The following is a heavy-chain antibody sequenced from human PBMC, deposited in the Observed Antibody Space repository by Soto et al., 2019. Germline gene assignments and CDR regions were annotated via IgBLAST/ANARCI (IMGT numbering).Heavy chain of an antibody. CDR1: GFTFSSYG. V-gene: IGHV3-30*18. CDR3: AKDGAPMVRGVTVPYYYYYMDV. J-gene: IGHJ6*03. Sequence: QVQLVESGGGVVQPGRSLRLSCAASGFTFSSYGMHWVRQAPGKGLEWVAVISYDGSNKYYADSVKGRFTISRDNSKNTLYLQMNSLSADDTAVYYCAKDGAPMVRGVTVPYYYYYMDVWGKGTTVTVSS. CDR2: ISYDGSNK. D-gene: IGHD3-10*01.